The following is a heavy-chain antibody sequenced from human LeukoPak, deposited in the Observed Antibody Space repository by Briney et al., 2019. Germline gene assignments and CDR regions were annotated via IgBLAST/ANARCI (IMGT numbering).Heavy chain of an antibody. D-gene: IGHD3-10*01. V-gene: IGHV3-53*01. J-gene: IGHJ4*02. CDR3: AARRHKGVVRTPIDY. CDR1: GFTVSSNY. CDR2: IYSGGST. Sequence: PGGSLRLSCAASGFTVSSNYMSWVRQAPGKGLEWVSVIYSGGSTYYADSVKGRFTISRDNSKNTLYLQMNSLRAEDTAVYYCAARRHKGVVRTPIDYWGQGTLVTVSS.